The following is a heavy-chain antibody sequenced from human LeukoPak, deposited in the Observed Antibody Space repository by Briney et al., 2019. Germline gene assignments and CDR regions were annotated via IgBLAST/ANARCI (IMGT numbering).Heavy chain of an antibody. D-gene: IGHD2-2*02. J-gene: IGHJ3*02. Sequence: PGGSLRLSCAPSGFTFSSYGMTWFRRAPGKGREGVSSISSSSSYIYYADSVKGRFTISRDNAKNSLYLQMNSLRAEDTAVYYCARDILPRVFDIWGQGTMVTVSS. CDR3: ARDILPRVFDI. CDR1: GFTFSSYG. CDR2: ISSSSSYI. V-gene: IGHV3-21*01.